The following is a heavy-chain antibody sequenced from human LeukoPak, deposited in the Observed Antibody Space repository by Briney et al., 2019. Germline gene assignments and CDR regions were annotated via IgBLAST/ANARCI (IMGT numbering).Heavy chain of an antibody. CDR2: IYHGGST. D-gene: IGHD1-26*01. Sequence: SGTLSLTCTVSGGSISTNMWWSWVRQTPGKGLEWIGEIYHGGSTNYNPSLKSRVTISLDKSKNQFSLKLSSVTAADTAVYYCARDSSIVGTTGAFDIWGQGTMVTVSS. J-gene: IGHJ3*02. V-gene: IGHV4-4*02. CDR3: ARDSSIVGTTGAFDI. CDR1: GGSISTNMW.